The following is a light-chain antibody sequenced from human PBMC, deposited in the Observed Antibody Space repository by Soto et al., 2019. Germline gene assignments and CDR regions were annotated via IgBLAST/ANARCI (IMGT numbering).Light chain of an antibody. Sequence: QSALTQPPSASGSPGQSVTISCTGTSSDVGGYNFVSWYQQHPGKAPKFMIYEVTKRPSGVPDRFSGSKSGNTASLTVSGRQAEEDADYYCGSDECGIKWVLGGGPTVTVL. J-gene: IGLJ3*02. CDR3: GSDECGIKWV. CDR2: EVT. V-gene: IGLV2-8*01. CDR1: SSDVGGYNF.